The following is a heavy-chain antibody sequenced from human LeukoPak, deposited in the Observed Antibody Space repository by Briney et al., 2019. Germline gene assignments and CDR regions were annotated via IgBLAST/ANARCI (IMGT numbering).Heavy chain of an antibody. CDR3: ARIGYYYGSGPMRAFDI. V-gene: IGHV5-51*01. CDR1: GYSFTSYR. J-gene: IGHJ3*02. D-gene: IGHD3-10*01. CDR2: IYPGDSDT. Sequence: GESLKISCKGSGYSFTSYRIGWVRQMPGKGLEWMGIIYPGDSDTRYSPSFQGQVTISADKSISTAYLQWSSLKASDAAMYYCARIGYYYGSGPMRAFDIWGQGTMVTVSS.